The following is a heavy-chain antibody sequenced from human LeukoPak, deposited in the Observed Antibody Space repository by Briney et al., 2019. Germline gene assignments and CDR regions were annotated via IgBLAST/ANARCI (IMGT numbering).Heavy chain of an antibody. V-gene: IGHV3-13*01. Sequence: GGSLRLSCAASGFTFSSYDMHWVRQATGKGLEWVSAIGTAGDTYYPGSVKGRLTISRENAKNSLYLQMNSLRAEDTAVYYCARGRSALGPDRDGYNVYYFDYWGQGTLVTVSS. J-gene: IGHJ4*02. CDR1: GFTFSSYD. CDR3: ARGRSALGPDRDGYNVYYFDY. D-gene: IGHD5-24*01. CDR2: IGTAGDT.